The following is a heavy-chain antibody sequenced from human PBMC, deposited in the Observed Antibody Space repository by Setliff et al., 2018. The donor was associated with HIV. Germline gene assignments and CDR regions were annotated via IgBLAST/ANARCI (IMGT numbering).Heavy chain of an antibody. CDR2: INAGKGDT. Sequence: ASVKVSCKASGNTFTNYAMHWLRQAPGQRFEWVGWINAGKGDTKYAQNFQGRVTISSDTSATTAFMEMRSLKSEDTAVYYCARNGCSGDCYLWDLDYWGQGTVVTVSS. J-gene: IGHJ4*02. D-gene: IGHD2-21*02. CDR3: ARNGCSGDCYLWDLDY. CDR1: GNTFTNYA. V-gene: IGHV1-3*01.